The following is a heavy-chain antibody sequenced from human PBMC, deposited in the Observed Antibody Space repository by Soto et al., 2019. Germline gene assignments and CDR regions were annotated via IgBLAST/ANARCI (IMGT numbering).Heavy chain of an antibody. V-gene: IGHV3-9*01. CDR3: AKDKSTGEYSYYRYMDV. CDR2: ISWNSGQL. Sequence: EVQLVESGGGLVQPDRPLRLSCEASGFNFESYAMHWVRQVPGKGLEWVSAISWNSGQLDYADSVRGRFTISRDNGKNALYLEMNSLRPDDTALYFCAKDKSTGEYSYYRYMDVWGRGTTVNVPS. J-gene: IGHJ6*03. CDR1: GFNFESYA. D-gene: IGHD4-17*01.